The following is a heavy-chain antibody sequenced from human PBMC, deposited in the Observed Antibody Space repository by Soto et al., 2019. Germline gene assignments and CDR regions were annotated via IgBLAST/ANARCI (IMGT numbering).Heavy chain of an antibody. CDR2: ISYSGST. D-gene: IGHD4-17*01. J-gene: IGHJ4*02. Sequence: RSLTCTVSGGSISSYYWIWIRQPPGKGLEWIGYISYSGSTNYNPSLKSRPTISVDTSKNQFSLKLRSVTAADTAVYYCARASPYGDYALDYWGQGTLVTVYS. V-gene: IGHV4-59*01. CDR3: ARASPYGDYALDY. CDR1: GGSISSYY.